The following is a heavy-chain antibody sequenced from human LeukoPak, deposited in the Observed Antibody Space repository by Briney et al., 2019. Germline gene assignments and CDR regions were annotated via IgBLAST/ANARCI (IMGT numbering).Heavy chain of an antibody. CDR1: GYTFTSYD. Sequence: ASVKVSCKASGYTFTSYDINWVRQATGQGLEWMGWMNPNSGNTGYAQKFQGRVTMTRNTSISTAYMELSSLRSEDTAVYYCARGGARYDILTGSPPRAYYYMDVWGKGTTVTVSS. CDR2: MNPNSGNT. CDR3: ARGGARYDILTGSPPRAYYYMDV. V-gene: IGHV1-8*01. J-gene: IGHJ6*03. D-gene: IGHD3-9*01.